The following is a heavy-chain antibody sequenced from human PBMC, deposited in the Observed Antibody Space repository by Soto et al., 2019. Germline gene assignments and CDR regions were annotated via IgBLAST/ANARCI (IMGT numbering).Heavy chain of an antibody. J-gene: IGHJ6*02. D-gene: IGHD3-16*02. Sequence: GGSLRLSCAASGFTFSSYAMSWVRQAPGKGLEWVSAISGSGGSTYYADSVKGRFTISRDNSKNTLYLQMNSLRAEDTAVYYCANSFMITFGGVIVNDNSRDHYGMDVWGQGTTVTVSS. V-gene: IGHV3-23*01. CDR1: GFTFSSYA. CDR2: ISGSGGST. CDR3: ANSFMITFGGVIVNDNSRDHYGMDV.